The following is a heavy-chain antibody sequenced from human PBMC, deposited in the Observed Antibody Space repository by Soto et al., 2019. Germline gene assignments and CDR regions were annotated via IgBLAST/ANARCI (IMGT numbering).Heavy chain of an antibody. J-gene: IGHJ4*02. CDR2: ISGSGGST. D-gene: IGHD2-15*01. CDR1: GFTFSSYA. CDR3: AKDLCSGCSCSIPGDY. V-gene: IGHV3-23*01. Sequence: EVQLLESGGGLVQPGGSLRLSCAASGFTFSSYAMSWVRQAPGKGLEWVSAISGSGGSTDYADSVKGRFTISRDNSKNSLYLQMNSLRAEDTAVYYCAKDLCSGCSCSIPGDYWGQGTLVTVSS.